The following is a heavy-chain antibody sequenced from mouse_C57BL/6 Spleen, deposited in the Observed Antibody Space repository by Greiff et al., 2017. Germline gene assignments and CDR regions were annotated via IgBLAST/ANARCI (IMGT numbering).Heavy chain of an antibody. CDR1: GYTFTDYY. V-gene: IGHV1-26*01. Sequence: VQLQQSGPELVKPGASVKISCKASGYTFTDYYMNWVKQSHGKSLEWIGDINPNNGGTSYNQKFKGKATLTVDKSSSTAYMELRSLTSEDSAVYYCARRGIDSSGLFDYWGQGTTLTVSS. CDR2: INPNNGGT. D-gene: IGHD3-2*02. CDR3: ARRGIDSSGLFDY. J-gene: IGHJ2*01.